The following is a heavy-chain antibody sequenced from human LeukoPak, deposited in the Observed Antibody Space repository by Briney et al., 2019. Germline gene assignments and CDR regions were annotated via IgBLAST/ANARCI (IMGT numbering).Heavy chain of an antibody. CDR2: IWRSDHT. Sequence: SGTLSLTCAVSGGSISSSDWWSWVRQPPGRGLEWIGYIWRSDHTNYNPSLKSRVTMSLDKSKNQFSLKLSSVTAADTAVYYCARTYCSGGSCYYMDSGGDAFDIWGQGTMVTVSS. CDR3: ARTYCSGGSCYYMDSGGDAFDI. V-gene: IGHV4-4*02. CDR1: GGSISSSDW. J-gene: IGHJ3*02. D-gene: IGHD2-15*01.